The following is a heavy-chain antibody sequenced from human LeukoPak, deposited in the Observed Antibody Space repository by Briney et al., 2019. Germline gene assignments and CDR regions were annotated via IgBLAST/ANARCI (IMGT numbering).Heavy chain of an antibody. CDR2: FDPEDGET. CDR3: ATPTGYSSSWTWAFDI. J-gene: IGHJ3*02. V-gene: IGHV1-24*01. Sequence: ASVKVSCKVSGYTLTELSMHWVRQAPGKGLEWTGGFDPEDGETIYAQKFQGRVTMTEDTSTDTAYMELSSLRSEDTAVYYCATPTGYSSSWTWAFDIWGQGTMVTVSS. CDR1: GYTLTELS. D-gene: IGHD6-13*01.